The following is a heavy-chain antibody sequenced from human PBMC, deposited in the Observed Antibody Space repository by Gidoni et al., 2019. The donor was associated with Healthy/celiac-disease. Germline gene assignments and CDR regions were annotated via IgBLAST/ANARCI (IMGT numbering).Heavy chain of an antibody. V-gene: IGHV3-23*01. Sequence: EVQLLESGGGLVQPGGSLRLSCAASGFTFSSYAMSWVRQAPGKGLEWVSAISGSGGSTYYADSVKGRFTISRDNSKNTLYLQMNSLRAEDTAVYYCAVELDYGDYGYYYYGMDVWGQGTTVTVSS. CDR3: AVELDYGDYGYYYYGMDV. CDR1: GFTFSSYA. D-gene: IGHD4-17*01. J-gene: IGHJ6*02. CDR2: ISGSGGST.